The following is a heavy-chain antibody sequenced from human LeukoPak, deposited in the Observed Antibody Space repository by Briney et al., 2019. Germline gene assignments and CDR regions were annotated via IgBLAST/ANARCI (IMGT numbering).Heavy chain of an antibody. CDR2: INHSGST. J-gene: IGHJ3*02. CDR1: GGSIGRSSYY. D-gene: IGHD3-16*01. V-gene: IGHV4-39*07. CDR3: ARGPRLRRAFDI. Sequence: SKTLSLTCTVSGGSIGRSSYYWSWIRQPPGKGLEWIGEINHSGSTNYNPSLKSRVTISVDTSKNQFSLKLSSVTAADTAVYYCARGPRLRRAFDIWGQGTMVTVSS.